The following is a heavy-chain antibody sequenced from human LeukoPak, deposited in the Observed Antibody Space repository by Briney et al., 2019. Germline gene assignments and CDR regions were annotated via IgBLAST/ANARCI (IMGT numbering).Heavy chain of an antibody. D-gene: IGHD2-15*01. CDR2: TAGADDVI. V-gene: IGHV3-23*01. J-gene: IGHJ6*02. Sequence: GGSLRLSCAVSGLTFSDYRMIWVRQAPEKRLEWVAVTAGADDVIQYADSVKGRFTISTDNSKNTVYLQMNSLRAEDTAIYFCATYIQRTPGRDVWGQGTTVTVSS. CDR3: ATYIQRTPGRDV. CDR1: GLTFSDYR.